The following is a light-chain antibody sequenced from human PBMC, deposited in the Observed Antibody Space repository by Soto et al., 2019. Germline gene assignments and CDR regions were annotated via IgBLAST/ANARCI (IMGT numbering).Light chain of an antibody. CDR3: QHYYSTPLT. V-gene: IGKV4-1*01. CDR1: QSVLYSSNNKNY. J-gene: IGKJ4*01. Sequence: DIVMTQSPDSLAVSLGERATINCKSSQSVLYSSNNKNYLAWCQQKPGQPPKLLISWASTREAGVPDRFSGSGSGTDFTLTISSLQADDVAVYYCQHYYSTPLTFGGGTKVEI. CDR2: WAS.